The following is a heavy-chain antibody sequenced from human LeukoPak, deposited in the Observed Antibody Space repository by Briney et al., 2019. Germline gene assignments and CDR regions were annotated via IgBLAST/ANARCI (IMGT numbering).Heavy chain of an antibody. CDR2: ISYDGSNK. V-gene: IGHV3-30*03. CDR3: ARVATTGTTEYFDY. D-gene: IGHD1-1*01. J-gene: IGHJ4*02. CDR1: GFTFSSYG. Sequence: GGSLRLSCAASGFTFSSYGMHWVRQAPGKGLEWVAVISYDGSNKYYADSVKGRFTISRDNSRNTLFLQMNRLRAEDTAVYYCARVATTGTTEYFDYWGQGTLVTVSS.